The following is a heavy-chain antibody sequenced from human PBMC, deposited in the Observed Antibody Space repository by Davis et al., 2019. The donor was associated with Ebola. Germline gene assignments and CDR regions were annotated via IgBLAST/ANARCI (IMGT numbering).Heavy chain of an antibody. D-gene: IGHD2-21*02. J-gene: IGHJ4*02. CDR3: TTEGDTDAAFDY. Sequence: GESLKISCVASGFTFSTYWMSWVRQAPGKGLEWVGRIKSKTDGGTTDYAAPVKGRFTISRDDSKNTLYLQMNSLKTEDTAVYYCTTEGDTDAAFDYWGQGTLVTVSS. CDR1: GFTFSTYW. CDR2: IKSKTDGGTT. V-gene: IGHV3-15*01.